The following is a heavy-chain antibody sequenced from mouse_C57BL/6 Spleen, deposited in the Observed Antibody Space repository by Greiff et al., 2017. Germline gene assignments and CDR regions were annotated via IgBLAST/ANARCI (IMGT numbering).Heavy chain of an antibody. D-gene: IGHD3-3*01. CDR1: GYTFPEYT. CDR2: FYPGSGSI. J-gene: IGHJ2*01. Sequence: QVQLKESGAELVKPGASVKLSCKASGYTFPEYTIHWVKQRSGQGLEWIGWFYPGSGSIKYNEKFKDKATLTADKSSSTVYMELSRLTSEDSAVYFCARHEKDSYYFDYWGQGTTLTVSS. CDR3: ARHEKDSYYFDY. V-gene: IGHV1-62-2*01.